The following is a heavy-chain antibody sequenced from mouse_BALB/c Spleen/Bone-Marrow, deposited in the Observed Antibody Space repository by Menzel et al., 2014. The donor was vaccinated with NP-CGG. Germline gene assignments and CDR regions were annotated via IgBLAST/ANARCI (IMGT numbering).Heavy chain of an antibody. CDR1: GYSFTSYT. CDR3: SRELTYYDCYGHLDY. Sequence: VKLVESGAELARPGASVRMSCKASGYSFTSYTIHWLKQRPGQGLVWIAFIVPSTAYSNYNQKFKDKTTLTADKFSSTTSMQLSSLSATDSTVFYCSRELTYYDCYGHLDYWGPGPPLTVSS. J-gene: IGHJ2*01. CDR2: IVPSTAYS. V-gene: IGHV1-4*01. D-gene: IGHD1-2*01.